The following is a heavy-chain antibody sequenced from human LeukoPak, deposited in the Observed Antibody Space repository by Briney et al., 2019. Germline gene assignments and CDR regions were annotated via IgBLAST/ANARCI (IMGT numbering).Heavy chain of an antibody. D-gene: IGHD3-22*01. CDR2: TNTDGSST. V-gene: IGHV3-74*01. CDR3: VPTDSSGLD. J-gene: IGHJ4*02. Sequence: GGSLRLSCEASGFTFSHYWMHWVRQGPGKGLVWVSRTNTDGSSTTYVDSVKGRFTISRDNAKNTMYLQMNSLRAEDTAVYYCVPTDSSGLDWGQGTLVTVSS. CDR1: GFTFSHYW.